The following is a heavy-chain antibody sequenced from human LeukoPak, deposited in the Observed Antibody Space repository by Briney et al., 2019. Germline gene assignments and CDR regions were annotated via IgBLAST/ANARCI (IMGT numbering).Heavy chain of an antibody. CDR3: ARRAGEYSHPYDY. CDR2: IYSGGST. CDR1: ELSVGSNY. Sequence: GGSLRLSCAASELSVGSNYMTWVRQAPGKGLEWVSLIYSGGSTYYADSVKGRFTISRDNSKNTLYLQMNSLRAEDTAVYYCARRAGEYSHPYDYWGQGTLVTVSS. D-gene: IGHD4-17*01. J-gene: IGHJ4*02. V-gene: IGHV3-66*04.